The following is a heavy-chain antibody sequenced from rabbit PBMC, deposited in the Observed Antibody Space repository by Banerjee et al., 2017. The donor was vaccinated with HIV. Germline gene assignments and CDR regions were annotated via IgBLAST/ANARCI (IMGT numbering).Heavy chain of an antibody. V-gene: IGHV1S43*01. CDR2: IDPVFGNI. J-gene: IGHJ4*01. D-gene: IGHD7-1*01. Sequence: QQQLEESGGGLVKPGGTLTLTCKASGIDFSSYYYMCWVRQAPGKGLEWIGYIDPVFGNIYYASWVNGRFTISSHHAQNTLYLQLNSLTAADTVTYFCARTGVSDGTYFNLWGPGPLVTVS. CDR1: GIDFSSYYY. CDR3: ARTGVSDGTYFNL.